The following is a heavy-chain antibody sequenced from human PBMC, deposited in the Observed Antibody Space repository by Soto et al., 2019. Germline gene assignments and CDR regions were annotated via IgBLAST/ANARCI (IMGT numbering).Heavy chain of an antibody. CDR2: IIPILGIA. Sequence: QVQLVQSGAEVKKPGSSVKVSCKASGGTFSSYTISWVRQAPGQGLEWMGRIIPILGIANYAQKFQGRVTITADKSTRTAYMELSSLRSEDTAVYYCASGHGGDVGYFDYWGQGTLVTVSS. D-gene: IGHD2-21*02. J-gene: IGHJ4*02. V-gene: IGHV1-69*02. CDR1: GGTFSSYT. CDR3: ASGHGGDVGYFDY.